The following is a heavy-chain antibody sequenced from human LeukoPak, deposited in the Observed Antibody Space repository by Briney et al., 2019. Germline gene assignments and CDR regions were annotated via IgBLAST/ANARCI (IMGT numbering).Heavy chain of an antibody. CDR2: ISSNGGST. D-gene: IGHD6-19*01. J-gene: IGHJ3*02. V-gene: IGHV3-64*01. CDR3: ATGRKGSSGWCGSAFDI. CDR1: GFTFSSYA. Sequence: PGGSLRLSCAASGFTFSSYAMHWVRQAPGKGLEYVSAISSNGGSTYYANSVKGRFTISRDNSNNTLYLQMGSLRAEDMAVYYCATGRKGSSGWCGSAFDIWGQGTMVTVSS.